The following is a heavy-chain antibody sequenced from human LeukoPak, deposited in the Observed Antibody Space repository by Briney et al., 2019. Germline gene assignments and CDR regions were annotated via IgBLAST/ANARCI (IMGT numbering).Heavy chain of an antibody. J-gene: IGHJ4*02. V-gene: IGHV3-23*01. D-gene: IGHD3-9*01. CDR2: ISGSGGST. CDR1: GFTFSSYA. Sequence: GGSLRLSCAASGFTFSSYAMSWVRQAPGKGLEWVSAISGSGGSTYYADSVKGRFTISRDNSKNTLYLQMNSLRAEDTAVYYCANNMLRYFDWLLSGVEGFDYWGQGTLVTVSS. CDR3: ANNMLRYFDWLLSGVEGFDY.